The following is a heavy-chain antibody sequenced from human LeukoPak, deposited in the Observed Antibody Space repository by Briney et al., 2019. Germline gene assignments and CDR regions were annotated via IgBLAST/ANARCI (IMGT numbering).Heavy chain of an antibody. J-gene: IGHJ4*02. Sequence: KPSETLSLTCTVSGGSISSYYWSWIRQPAGKGLEWIGRIYTSGSTNYNPSLKSRVTMSVDTSKNQFPLKLSSVTAADTAVYYCAAPRYSGSYHPFDYWGQGTLVTVSS. CDR2: IYTSGST. V-gene: IGHV4-4*07. D-gene: IGHD1-26*01. CDR1: GGSISSYY. CDR3: AAPRYSGSYHPFDY.